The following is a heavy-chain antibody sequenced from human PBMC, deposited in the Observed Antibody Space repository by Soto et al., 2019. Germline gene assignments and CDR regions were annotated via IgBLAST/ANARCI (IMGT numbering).Heavy chain of an antibody. CDR1: GYTFTGYY. CDR2: VSPNSGGS. CDR3: ARANSGYDGECSY. V-gene: IGHV1-2*02. D-gene: IGHD5-12*01. Sequence: ASVKVSCKASGYTFTGYYIHCARQAPGQGLECMGWVSPNSGGSNSSQRFQGRGTRTRDTSITTAYMDLTRLTYADTAVYYCARANSGYDGECSYWGQGTRVTVSS. J-gene: IGHJ4*02.